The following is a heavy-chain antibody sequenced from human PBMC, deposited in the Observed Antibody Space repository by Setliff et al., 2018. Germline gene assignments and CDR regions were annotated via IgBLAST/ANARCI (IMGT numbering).Heavy chain of an antibody. J-gene: IGHJ4*02. D-gene: IGHD3-10*01. CDR3: ARRYYGSGSYFDY. CDR1: FIFSGYW. CDR2: INSDGSST. Sequence: FIFSGYWMHWVRQAPGKGLVWVSRINSDGSSTSYADSVKGRFTISRDNAKNTLYLQMNSLRAEDTAVYYCARRYYGSGSYFDYWGQGTLVTVSS. V-gene: IGHV3-74*01.